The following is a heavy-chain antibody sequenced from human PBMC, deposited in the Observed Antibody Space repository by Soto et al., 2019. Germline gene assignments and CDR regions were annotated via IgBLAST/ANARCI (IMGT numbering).Heavy chain of an antibody. Sequence: SETLSLTCAVSGYSISSGYYWGWIRQPPGKGLEWIASMYHSGSTYYNVSLKSRATVSVDTSNNEFSLKLTSVTAADTAVYYCGRSVHYHVIGSFAFDVWGQGTMVTVSS. CDR1: GYSISSGYY. CDR3: GRSVHYHVIGSFAFDV. D-gene: IGHD3-10*01. J-gene: IGHJ3*01. V-gene: IGHV4-38-2*01. CDR2: MYHSGST.